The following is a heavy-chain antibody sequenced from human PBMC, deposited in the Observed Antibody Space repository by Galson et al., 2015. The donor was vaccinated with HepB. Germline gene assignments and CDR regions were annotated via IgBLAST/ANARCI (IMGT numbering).Heavy chain of an antibody. J-gene: IGHJ4*02. CDR3: ARDSALYYDILTGYLDY. Sequence: SLRLSCAASGFTFSSYWMSWVRQAPGKGLEWVANIKQDGSEKYYVDSVKGRFTISRDNAKNSLYLQMNSLRAEDTAVYYCARDSALYYDILTGYLDYWGQGTLVTVSS. V-gene: IGHV3-7*03. CDR2: IKQDGSEK. D-gene: IGHD3-9*01. CDR1: GFTFSSYW.